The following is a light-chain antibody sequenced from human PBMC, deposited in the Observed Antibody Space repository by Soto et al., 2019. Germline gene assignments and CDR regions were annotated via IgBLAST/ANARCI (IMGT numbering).Light chain of an antibody. CDR3: QQYGSSHT. V-gene: IGKV3-20*01. J-gene: IGKJ2*01. CDR1: QSVSSSY. Sequence: EIVLTQSPDTLSLSPGERATVSCRASQSVSSSYLAWYQQKPGQAPRLLIYGASSRATGIPDRFSGSGSGTDFTITISRLEPEDFAVYYCQQYGSSHTFGQGTKLEIK. CDR2: GAS.